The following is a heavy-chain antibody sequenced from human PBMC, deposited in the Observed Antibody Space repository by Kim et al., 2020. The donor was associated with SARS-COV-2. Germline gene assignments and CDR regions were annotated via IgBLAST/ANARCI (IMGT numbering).Heavy chain of an antibody. J-gene: IGHJ4*02. Sequence: SGSTNYDPSLKSLVTISVDTSKNQFSLKLSSVTAADTAVYYCARGPRGTHWGQGTLVTVSS. CDR2: SGST. CDR3: ARGPRGTH. V-gene: IGHV4-34*01.